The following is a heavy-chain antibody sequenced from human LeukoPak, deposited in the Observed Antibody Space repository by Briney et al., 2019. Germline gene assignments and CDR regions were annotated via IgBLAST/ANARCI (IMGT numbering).Heavy chain of an antibody. J-gene: IGHJ4*02. V-gene: IGHV4-61*05. Sequence: SETLSLTCTVSGVSISSSNSYWGWIRQPPGKGLEWIGFIYNSGSTDYNPSLKSRVTISVDTSKNQFSLRLSSVTAADTAVYYCAKGVAASFDYWGQGTLVTVSS. CDR1: GVSISSSNSY. D-gene: IGHD6-19*01. CDR3: AKGVAASFDY. CDR2: IYNSGST.